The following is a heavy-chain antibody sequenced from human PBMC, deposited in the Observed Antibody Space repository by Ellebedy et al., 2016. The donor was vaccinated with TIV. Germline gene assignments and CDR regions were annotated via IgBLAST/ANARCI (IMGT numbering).Heavy chain of an antibody. CDR2: ISGSSITF. Sequence: GESLKISCTASGFTFTSYSMNWVRQAPGKGLEWVSYISGSSITFYYADSVKGRFTISRDNAKNSLYLQMNGLRAEDTAVYFCARDMAWGNERVNDAFDIWGHGTLVTVSS. J-gene: IGHJ3*02. D-gene: IGHD7-27*01. CDR3: ARDMAWGNERVNDAFDI. CDR1: GFTFTSYS. V-gene: IGHV3-48*04.